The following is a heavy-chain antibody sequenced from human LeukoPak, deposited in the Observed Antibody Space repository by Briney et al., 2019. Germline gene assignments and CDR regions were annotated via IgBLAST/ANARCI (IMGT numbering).Heavy chain of an antibody. CDR3: AKDRGAVADYFDY. CDR2: KYGDGSST. V-gene: IGHV3-74*01. D-gene: IGHD6-19*01. J-gene: IGHJ4*02. CDR1: GFTFSSFW. Sequence: GGSLRLSCVASGFTFSSFWMHWVRQAPGKGLVWVSRKYGDGSSTSYADSVKGRFTISRDNAKNTLYLQMSSLRAEDTAVYYCAKDRGAVADYFDYWGQGTLVTVSS.